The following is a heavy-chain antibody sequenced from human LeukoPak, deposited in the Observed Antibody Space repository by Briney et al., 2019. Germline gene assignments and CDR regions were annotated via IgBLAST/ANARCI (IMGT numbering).Heavy chain of an antibody. CDR1: GFTFSSYI. CDR3: ARSRGSSGSSQFDY. Sequence: GGSLRLSCAASGFTFSSYIMNWVRQAPGKGLEWVSYISSSSSTIYYAGSVKGRFTISRDNAKNSLFLQMNSLRAEDTAVYYCARSRGSSGSSQFDYCGQGTLVTVSS. J-gene: IGHJ4*02. V-gene: IGHV3-48*01. D-gene: IGHD1-26*01. CDR2: ISSSSSTI.